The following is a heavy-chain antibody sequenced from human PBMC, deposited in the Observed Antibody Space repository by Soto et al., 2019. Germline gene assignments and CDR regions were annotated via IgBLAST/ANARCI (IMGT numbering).Heavy chain of an antibody. CDR1: GFIFSTYA. CDR3: APEKGTGYNHPDAFDI. V-gene: IGHV3-23*01. CDR2: LSGRGGIT. J-gene: IGHJ3*02. D-gene: IGHD3-9*01. Sequence: EVQLLESGGDLVQTGGSLRLSCAASGFIFSTYAMSWVRQAPGKGLEWVSGLSGRGGITYYADSVKGRFTISRDNSNNILYLQMDSLRPEDTAVYFCAPEKGTGYNHPDAFDIRGQGTMVTVSS.